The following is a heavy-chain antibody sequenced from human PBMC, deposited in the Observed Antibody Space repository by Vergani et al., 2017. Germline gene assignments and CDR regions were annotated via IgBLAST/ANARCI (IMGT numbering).Heavy chain of an antibody. Sequence: EVQLLESGGGLVQPGGSLRLSCAASGFTFISYAMSWVRQAPGKGLEWVSAISGSGGSTYYADSVKGRFTISRDNSKNTLYLQMNSLRAEDTAVYYCAKDFCSSTSCYTPPDAFDIWGQGTMVTVSS. CDR1: GFTFISYA. V-gene: IGHV3-23*01. J-gene: IGHJ3*02. CDR3: AKDFCSSTSCYTPPDAFDI. D-gene: IGHD2-2*02. CDR2: ISGSGGST.